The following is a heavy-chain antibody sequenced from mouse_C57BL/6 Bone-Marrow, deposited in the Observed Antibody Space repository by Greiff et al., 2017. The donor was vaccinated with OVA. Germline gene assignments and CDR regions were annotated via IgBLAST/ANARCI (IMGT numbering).Heavy chain of an antibody. Sequence: EVQLQESGAELVRPGSSVKMSCKTSGYTFTSYGINWVKQRPGQGLEWIGYIYIGNGYTEYNEKFKGKATLTSDTSSSTAYMQLSSLTSEDSAIYFCARDWYDYDGRRAYYCDYWGQGTTLTVSS. D-gene: IGHD2-4*01. V-gene: IGHV1-58*01. CDR3: ARDWYDYDGRRAYYCDY. J-gene: IGHJ2*01. CDR1: GYTFTSYG. CDR2: IYIGNGYT.